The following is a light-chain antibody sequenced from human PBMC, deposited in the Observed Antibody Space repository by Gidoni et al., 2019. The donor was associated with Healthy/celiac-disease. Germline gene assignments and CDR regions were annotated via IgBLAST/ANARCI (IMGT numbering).Light chain of an antibody. CDR2: GAS. J-gene: IGKJ1*01. Sequence: EIVLTQSPGTLSLSPGERATLSCRASLSVSSSDLAWYQQTPGQAPRLLIYGASSRATGIPDRFSGSGSGTGFTLTISRLEPEDFAVYYCQQYGSSLWTFXQXTKVEIK. CDR1: LSVSSSD. CDR3: QQYGSSLWT. V-gene: IGKV3-20*01.